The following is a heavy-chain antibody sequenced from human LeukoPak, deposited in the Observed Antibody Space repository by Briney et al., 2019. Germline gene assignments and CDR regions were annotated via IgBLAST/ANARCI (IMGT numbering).Heavy chain of an antibody. D-gene: IGHD6-13*01. CDR1: DYTFNRYG. CDR3: ARDRAAAGLNNWFDP. Sequence: SVRVSCKASDYTFNRYGMSWVRQAPGQGLEWMGGIVPIFGTADYAQKFQGRVTITADESTSTAYMELSSLRSEDTAVYYCARDRAAAGLNNWFDPWGQGTRVTVSS. CDR2: IVPIFGTA. J-gene: IGHJ5*02. V-gene: IGHV1-69*13.